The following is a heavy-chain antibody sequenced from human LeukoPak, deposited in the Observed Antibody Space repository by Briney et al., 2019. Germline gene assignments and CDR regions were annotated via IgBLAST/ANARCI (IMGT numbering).Heavy chain of an antibody. CDR3: AKKSGYSYAYYFDY. CDR1: GFTFSSYS. CDR2: ISSSSSYI. D-gene: IGHD5-18*01. J-gene: IGHJ4*02. V-gene: IGHV3-21*04. Sequence: GGSLRLSCAASGFTFSSYSMNWVRQAPGKGLEWVSSISSSSSYIYYADSVKGRFTISRDNAKNSLYLQMNSLRAEDTAVYYCAKKSGYSYAYYFDYWGQGTLVTVSS.